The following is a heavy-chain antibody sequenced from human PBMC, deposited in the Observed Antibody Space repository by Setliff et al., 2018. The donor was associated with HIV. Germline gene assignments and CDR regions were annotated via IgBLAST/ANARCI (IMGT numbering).Heavy chain of an antibody. V-gene: IGHV4-59*11. CDR3: ARVSRLHPFDP. CDR1: GTSINSHY. D-gene: IGHD2-15*01. Sequence: SETLSLTCTVSGTSINSHYWSWIRQTPGKGLQWIGLIYYTGIPTYNPSLEGRITMSVDRSKNRFSLRLTSVTAADTAMYYCARVSRLHPFDPWGQGTLVTVSS. J-gene: IGHJ5*02. CDR2: IYYTGIP.